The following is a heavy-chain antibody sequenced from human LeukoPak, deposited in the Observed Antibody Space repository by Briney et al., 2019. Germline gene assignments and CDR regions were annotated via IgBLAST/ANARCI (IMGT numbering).Heavy chain of an antibody. D-gene: IGHD1-1*01. CDR3: ARLRGYANYYYYMDV. CDR1: GYSFTSYW. J-gene: IGHJ6*03. CDR2: IYPGDSDT. V-gene: IGHV5-51*01. Sequence: GESLKISCKGSGYSFTSYWIGWVRQMPGKGLEWMGIIYPGDSDTRYSPSFQGQVTISADKSISTAYLQWSSLKASDTAMYYCARLRGYANYYYYMDVWGKGTTVTVSS.